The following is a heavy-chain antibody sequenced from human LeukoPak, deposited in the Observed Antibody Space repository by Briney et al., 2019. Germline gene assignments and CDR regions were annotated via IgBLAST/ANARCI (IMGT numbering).Heavy chain of an antibody. V-gene: IGHV4-59*11. CDR2: IYYSGIT. CDR3: ARDILSYSYYMDI. J-gene: IGHJ6*03. D-gene: IGHD3-10*01. Sequence: SETLSLPCTVSGGSISRHYWSWIRQPPGNSLEWIGYIYYSGITNYNPSLKSRVTISVDTSKNQFSLKMSSVTAADTAVYYCARDILSYSYYMDIWGKGTTVTVSS. CDR1: GGSISRHY.